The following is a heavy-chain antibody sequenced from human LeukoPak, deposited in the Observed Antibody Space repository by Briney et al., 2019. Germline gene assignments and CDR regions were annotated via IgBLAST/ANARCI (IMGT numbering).Heavy chain of an antibody. Sequence: GGSLRLSCAASGFTFSSYAMSWVRQAPGKGLEWVSAISGSGGSTYYADSVKGRFTISRDNSKNTLYLQMNSLRAEDTAVYYCAKEARYDFWSGKGSWFDPWGQGTLVTVSS. J-gene: IGHJ5*02. CDR2: ISGSGGST. CDR1: GFTFSSYA. V-gene: IGHV3-23*01. CDR3: AKEARYDFWSGKGSWFDP. D-gene: IGHD3-3*01.